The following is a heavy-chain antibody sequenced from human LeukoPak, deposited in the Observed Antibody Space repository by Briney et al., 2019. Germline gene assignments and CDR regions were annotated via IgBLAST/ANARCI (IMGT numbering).Heavy chain of an antibody. V-gene: IGHV3-15*01. CDR2: IKSKTDGETS. D-gene: IGHD1-26*01. CDR3: ATDPGEWEPI. Sequence: GGSLRLSCATSGLTFNNAWMSWFRQAPGKGLEWVGRIKSKTDGETSDYAAPVQGRFTISRDDSKNTLYLQMNSLKIEDTAVYYCATDPGEWEPIWGQGTMVTVSS. J-gene: IGHJ3*02. CDR1: GLTFNNAW.